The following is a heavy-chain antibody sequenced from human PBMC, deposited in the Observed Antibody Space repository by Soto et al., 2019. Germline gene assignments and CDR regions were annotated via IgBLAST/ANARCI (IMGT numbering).Heavy chain of an antibody. CDR3: ARDPAYGSYFDY. Sequence: PSETLSLTCTVSGDSVRSSSYYLTWIRQPPGKGLEWIGYGYYSWRTNYNPSLKSRVTISVDTSKNQFSLKLSSVTAADTAVYYCARDPAYGSYFDYWGQGTRVTVSS. CDR1: GDSVRSSSYY. J-gene: IGHJ4*02. D-gene: IGHD3-10*01. CDR2: GYYSWRT. V-gene: IGHV4-61*01.